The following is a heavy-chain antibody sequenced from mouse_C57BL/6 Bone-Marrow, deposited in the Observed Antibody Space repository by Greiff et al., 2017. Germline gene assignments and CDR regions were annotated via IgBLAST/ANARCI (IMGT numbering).Heavy chain of an antibody. CDR2: IDPSDSYT. V-gene: IGHV1-50*01. Sequence: QVQLQQPGAELVKPGASVKLSCKASGYTFTSYWMQWVKQRPGQGLEWIGEIDPSDSYTNYNQKFKGKATLTVDTSSSTAYMQLSSLTSEDSAVYYCAREGITTVVGNFDDGGQGTTLTVSS. CDR3: AREGITTVVGNFDD. CDR1: GYTFTSYW. J-gene: IGHJ2*01. D-gene: IGHD1-1*01.